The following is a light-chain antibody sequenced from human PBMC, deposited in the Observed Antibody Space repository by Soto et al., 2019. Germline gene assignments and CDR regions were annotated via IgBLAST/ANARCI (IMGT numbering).Light chain of an antibody. V-gene: IGLV2-14*03. CDR1: SSDVGAYSS. J-gene: IGLJ1*01. Sequence: QSVLTQPASVSGSPGQSITISCTGTSSDVGAYSSVSWYQQHPDRAPKLIIYSVSHRSSGVSDRFSGSKFDNTASLTISGLHTEDEADYYCSSSTSRSTYLFGTGTKLTVL. CDR2: SVS. CDR3: SSSTSRSTYL.